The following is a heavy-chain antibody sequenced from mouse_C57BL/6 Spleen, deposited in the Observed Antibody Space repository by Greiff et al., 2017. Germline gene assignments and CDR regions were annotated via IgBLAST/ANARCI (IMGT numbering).Heavy chain of an antibody. V-gene: IGHV5-9-1*02. CDR1: GFTFSSYA. J-gene: IGHJ4*01. Sequence: EVQLVESGEGLVKPGGSLKLSCAASGFTFSSYAMSWVRQTPEKRLEWVAYISSGGDYIYYADTVKGRFTISRDNARNTLYLQMSSLKSEDTAMYYCTRSEDDYDGLYYYAMDYWGQGTSVTVSS. CDR3: TRSEDDYDGLYYYAMDY. CDR2: ISSGGDYI. D-gene: IGHD2-4*01.